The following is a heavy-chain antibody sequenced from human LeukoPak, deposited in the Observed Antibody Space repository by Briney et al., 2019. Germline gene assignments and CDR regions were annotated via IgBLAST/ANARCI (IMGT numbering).Heavy chain of an antibody. V-gene: IGHV4-59*01. Sequence: PSETLSLTCTVSGGSISSYYWSWIRQPPGKGLEWIGYIYYSGSTNYNPSLKSRVTISVDTSKNQFSLKLSSVTAADTAVYYCARHDSSGWYFWYSDLWGRGTLVTVSS. CDR1: GGSISSYY. CDR3: ARHDSSGWYFWYSDL. D-gene: IGHD6-19*01. CDR2: IYYSGST. J-gene: IGHJ2*01.